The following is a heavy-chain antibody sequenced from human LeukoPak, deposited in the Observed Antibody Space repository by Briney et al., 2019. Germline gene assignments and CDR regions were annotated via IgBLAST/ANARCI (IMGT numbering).Heavy chain of an antibody. CDR1: GFTFDDYA. V-gene: IGHV3-30*02. Sequence: GGSPRLSCAASGFTFDDYAMHWVRQAPGKGLEWVAFIRYDGSNKYYADSVKGRFTISRDNSKNTLYLQMNSLRAEETAVYYCANTPPVGSYFPDYYYYYYMDVWGKGTTVTISS. CDR3: ANTPPVGSYFPDYYYYYYMDV. J-gene: IGHJ6*03. D-gene: IGHD1-26*01. CDR2: IRYDGSNK.